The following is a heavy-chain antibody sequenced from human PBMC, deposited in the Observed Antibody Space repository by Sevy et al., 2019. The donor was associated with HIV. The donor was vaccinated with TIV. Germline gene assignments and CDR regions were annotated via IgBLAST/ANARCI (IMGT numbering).Heavy chain of an antibody. Sequence: SQTLSLTCAISGDSVSSNSAAWNWIRQSPSRGLEWLGRTYYRSKWYNDYAVSVKSRITINPDTSKNQFSLQLNSVTPEDTAVYYCARGLTPGIAVAGRGINAFDIWGPGTMVTVSS. J-gene: IGHJ3*02. CDR2: TYYRSKWYN. CDR1: GDSVSSNSAA. V-gene: IGHV6-1*01. CDR3: ARGLTPGIAVAGRGINAFDI. D-gene: IGHD6-19*01.